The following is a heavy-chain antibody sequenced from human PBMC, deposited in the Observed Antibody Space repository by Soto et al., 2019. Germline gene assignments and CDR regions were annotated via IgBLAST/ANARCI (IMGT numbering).Heavy chain of an antibody. CDR2: VNPNSGGT. CDR1: VYTFTGYY. CDR3: ARGCYSSSWHLYWFAP. V-gene: IGHV1-2*02. J-gene: IGHJ5*02. D-gene: IGHD6-13*01. Sequence: ASVKVCCKASVYTFTGYYMHWVRQAPGQGLEWMGWVNPNSGGTNYAQKFQGRATMTRDTSISTAYMELSRLRSDDTAVYYCARGCYSSSWHLYWFAPPGQRTIVTVSA.